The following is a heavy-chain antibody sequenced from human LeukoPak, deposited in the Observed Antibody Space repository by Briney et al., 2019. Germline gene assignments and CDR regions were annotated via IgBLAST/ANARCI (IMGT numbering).Heavy chain of an antibody. CDR2: ISSSGSTI. CDR1: GFTFSDYY. J-gene: IGHJ4*02. D-gene: IGHD1-26*01. CDR3: ARDGSGLVGADHLDY. Sequence: GGSLRLSCAASGFTFSDYYMSWIRQAPGRGVEWVSYISSSGSTIYYADSVKGRFTISRDNAKNSLYLQMNSLRAEDTAVYYCARDGSGLVGADHLDYWGQGTLVTVSS. V-gene: IGHV3-11*01.